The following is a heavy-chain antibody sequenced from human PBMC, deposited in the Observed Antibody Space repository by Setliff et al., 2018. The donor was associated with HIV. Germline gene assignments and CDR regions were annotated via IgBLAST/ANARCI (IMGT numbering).Heavy chain of an antibody. V-gene: IGHV1-8*02. D-gene: IGHD4-4*01. CDR1: GYTFTSYD. CDR2: MNPNSGNT. CDR3: ARGRKYLTTVTSSYFYYMDV. J-gene: IGHJ6*03. Sequence: ASVKVSCKASGYTFTSYDINWVRQATGQGLEWVGWMNPNSGNTGYAQKFQGRVTITRNTSISTAYMELSSLSSEDTAVYYCARGRKYLTTVTSSYFYYMDVWGKGTTVTVSS.